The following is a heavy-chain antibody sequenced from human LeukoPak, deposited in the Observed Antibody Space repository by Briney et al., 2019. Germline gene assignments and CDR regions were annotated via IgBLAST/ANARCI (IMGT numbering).Heavy chain of an antibody. CDR2: IYYSGST. V-gene: IGHV4-30-4*01. CDR3: ARRGYSSGWYYFDY. D-gene: IGHD6-19*01. J-gene: IGHJ4*02. Sequence: SETLSLTCTVSGGSISNGDYYWSWIRQPPGKGLEWIGYIYYSGSTYYNPSLKSRVTISVDTSKNQFSLKLSSVTAADTAVYYCARRGYSSGWYYFDYWGQGTLVTVSS. CDR1: GGSISNGDYY.